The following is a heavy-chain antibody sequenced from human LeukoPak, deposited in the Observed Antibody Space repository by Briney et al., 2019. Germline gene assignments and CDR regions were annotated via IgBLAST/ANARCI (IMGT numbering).Heavy chain of an antibody. CDR3: ARDRDLEVVPAAIGAFDY. CDR2: INPSGGST. Sequence: ASVKVSCKASGYTFTSYYMHWVRQAPGQGLEWMGIINPSGGSTSYAQKFQGRVTMTRDTSTSTVYMELSSLRSEDAAVYYCARDRDLEVVPAAIGAFDYWGQGTLVTVSS. J-gene: IGHJ4*02. CDR1: GYTFTSYY. V-gene: IGHV1-46*01. D-gene: IGHD2-2*01.